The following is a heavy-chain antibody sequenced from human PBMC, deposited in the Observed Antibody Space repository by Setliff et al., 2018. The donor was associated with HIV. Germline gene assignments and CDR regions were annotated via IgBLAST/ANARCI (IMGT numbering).Heavy chain of an antibody. CDR2: LFTSGST. J-gene: IGHJ4*01. CDR1: GGSISSGSYY. V-gene: IGHV4-61*02. D-gene: IGHD6-19*01. Sequence: PSETLSLTCTVSGGSISSGSYYWNWIRQPAGKGLEWIGRLFTSGSTSYNPSLKSRVTMSVDTSKNQFSLKLRSVTAADTAVYYCASETVSGTIDYWGQGTLVTVSS. CDR3: ASETVSGTIDY.